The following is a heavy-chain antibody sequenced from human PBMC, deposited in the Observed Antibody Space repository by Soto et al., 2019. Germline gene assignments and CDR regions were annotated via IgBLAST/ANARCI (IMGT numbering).Heavy chain of an antibody. CDR2: ISYDGSNK. Sequence: GGSLRLSCAASGFTFSSYAMHWVRQAPGKGLEWVAVISYDGSNKYYADSVKGRFTISRDNSKNTLYLQMNSLRAEDTAVYYCARAFDTAANYGMDVWGQGTTVTVSS. D-gene: IGHD5-18*01. CDR1: GFTFSSYA. CDR3: ARAFDTAANYGMDV. V-gene: IGHV3-30-3*01. J-gene: IGHJ6*02.